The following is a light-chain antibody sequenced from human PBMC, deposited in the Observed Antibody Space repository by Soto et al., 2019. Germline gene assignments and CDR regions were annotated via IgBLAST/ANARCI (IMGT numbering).Light chain of an antibody. CDR3: QQYGSSPLT. V-gene: IGKV3-20*01. CDR1: QSLGSN. Sequence: EIVMTQSPGTLSVSPGERATLSCRASQSLGSNLAWYQQKPGQAPRLLIYGASSRATGIPDRFSGSGSGTDFTLTISRLEPEDFAVYYCQQYGSSPLTFGGGTKVDIK. CDR2: GAS. J-gene: IGKJ4*01.